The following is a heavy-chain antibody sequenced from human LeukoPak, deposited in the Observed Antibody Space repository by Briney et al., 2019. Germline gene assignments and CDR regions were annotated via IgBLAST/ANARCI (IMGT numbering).Heavy chain of an antibody. Sequence: ASVKVSCKASGGTFISYATSWLRQAPGQGLEWMGGIIPIFGTANYAQKFQGRGTITTDESTSTAYMELSSLRAEDTAVYYCARVPSRQNYYYYYMDVWGKGTTVTVSS. J-gene: IGHJ6*03. CDR1: GGTFISYA. CDR3: ARVPSRQNYYYYYMDV. CDR2: IIPIFGTA. V-gene: IGHV1-69*05.